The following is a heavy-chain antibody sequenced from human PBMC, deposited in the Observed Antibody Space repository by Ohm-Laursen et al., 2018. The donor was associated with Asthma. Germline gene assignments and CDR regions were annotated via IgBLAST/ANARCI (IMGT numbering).Heavy chain of an antibody. V-gene: IGHV3-11*01. CDR2: ISSSGSTI. Sequence: GSLRLSCSASGFTVSSNYMNWVRQAPGKGLEWVSYISSSGSTIYYADSVKGRFTISRDNAKNSLYLQMNSLRAEDTAVYYCARAEDCSGGSCYSDYWGQGTLVTVSS. CDR3: ARAEDCSGGSCYSDY. D-gene: IGHD2-15*01. CDR1: GFTVSSNY. J-gene: IGHJ4*02.